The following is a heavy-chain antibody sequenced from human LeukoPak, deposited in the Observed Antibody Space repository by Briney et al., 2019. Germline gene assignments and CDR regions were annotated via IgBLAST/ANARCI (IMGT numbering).Heavy chain of an antibody. Sequence: KPSETLSLACTVSGASFSSSIYYWGWIRQPPGKGLEWIGSFYYSGSTYYNPSLKSRVTISVDTSKNQFSLKLSSVTAADTAVYYCARQAYSSNLGWFDPWGQGTLVTVSS. CDR1: GASFSSSIYY. J-gene: IGHJ5*02. CDR2: FYYSGST. D-gene: IGHD6-13*01. CDR3: ARQAYSSNLGWFDP. V-gene: IGHV4-39*01.